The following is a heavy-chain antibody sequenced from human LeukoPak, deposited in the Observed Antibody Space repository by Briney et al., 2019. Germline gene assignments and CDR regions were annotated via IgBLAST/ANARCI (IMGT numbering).Heavy chain of an antibody. CDR1: GYSFTSYW. J-gene: IGHJ4*02. CDR2: IYPGDSDT. V-gene: IGHV5-51*01. CDR3: ARQPDTSGFPNY. D-gene: IGHD3-22*01. Sequence: PGESLKISCKGSGYSFTSYWIAWVRQMPGKGLEWMGIIYPGDSDTRYGPPFQGQVTISADKSISTAYLQWRTLKASDTAMYYCARQPDTSGFPNYWGQGTLVTVSS.